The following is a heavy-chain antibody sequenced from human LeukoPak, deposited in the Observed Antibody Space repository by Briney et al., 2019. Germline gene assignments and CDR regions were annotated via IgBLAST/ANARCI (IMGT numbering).Heavy chain of an antibody. CDR2: IKPRNGRT. D-gene: IGHD6-6*01. CDR3: AVRTYDTKTSSSPLET. CDR1: GYSFNDFY. V-gene: IGHV1-46*02. Sequence: ASVTVSYKPSGYSFNDFYIHRVRQAPGQPIEWLGMIKPRNGRTTAALKFQGSLTMTTDTSATTVYMELSSLRSEDTAVFYCAVRTYDTKTSSSPLETWGQGSLVIVSS. J-gene: IGHJ5*02.